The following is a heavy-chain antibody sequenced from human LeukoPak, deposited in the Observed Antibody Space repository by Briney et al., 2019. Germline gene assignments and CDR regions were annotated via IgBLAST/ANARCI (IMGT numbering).Heavy chain of an antibody. Sequence: GGSLGLSCAASGFTVSSNYMSWVRQAPGKGLEWVSVIYSGGSTYFADSVKGRFTISRDYSKNTLYLQMNSLRAEDTAVYYCARDQSDFWSIGYYYMDVWGKGTTVTVSS. CDR1: GFTVSSNY. CDR2: IYSGGST. CDR3: ARDQSDFWSIGYYYMDV. V-gene: IGHV3-53*01. D-gene: IGHD3-3*01. J-gene: IGHJ6*03.